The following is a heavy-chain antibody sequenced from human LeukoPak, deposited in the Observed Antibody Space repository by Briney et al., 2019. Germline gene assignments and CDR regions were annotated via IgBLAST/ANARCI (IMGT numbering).Heavy chain of an antibody. CDR2: IYQSGST. V-gene: IGHV4-38-2*02. D-gene: IGHD1-26*01. J-gene: IGHJ5*02. Sequence: SETLSLTCSVSGYSISSGYYWGWIRQPPGEGLEWIGSIYQSGSTYYNPSLKSRVTISVDTSKNQFSLKLSSVTAADTAVYYCARRVGAKGYNWFDPWGQGTLVTVSS. CDR1: GYSISSGYY. CDR3: ARRVGAKGYNWFDP.